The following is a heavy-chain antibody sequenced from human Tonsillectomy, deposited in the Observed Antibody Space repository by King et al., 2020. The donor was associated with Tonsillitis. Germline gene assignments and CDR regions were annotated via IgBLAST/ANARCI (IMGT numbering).Heavy chain of an antibody. D-gene: IGHD5-18*01. J-gene: IGHJ4*02. Sequence: VQLVESGGGVVQPGRSLRLSCEASGFTFSNYGMHWVRQAPGKGLEWVAVISYDGSTKFYGDSVKGRFTISRDNSNSTLYLQMKSLRVEDTSLYYCAKSGDSYGFDSWGQGILVTVSS. CDR2: ISYDGSTK. CDR1: GFTFSNYG. CDR3: AKSGDSYGFDS. V-gene: IGHV3-30*18.